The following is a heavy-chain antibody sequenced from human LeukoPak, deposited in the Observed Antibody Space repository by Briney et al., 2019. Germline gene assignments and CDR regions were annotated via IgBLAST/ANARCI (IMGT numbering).Heavy chain of an antibody. CDR1: GFTFSSYA. D-gene: IGHD2-2*01. CDR2: ISGSGGST. V-gene: IGHV3-23*01. J-gene: IGHJ6*03. Sequence: GGSLRLSCAASGFTFSSYAMSWVCQAPGKGLEWVSAISGSGGSTYYADSVKGRFTISRDNSKNTLYLQMNSLRAEDTAVYYCAKGPEYCSSTSCYFSGMGYYYYMDVWGKGTTVTISS. CDR3: AKGPEYCSSTSCYFSGMGYYYYMDV.